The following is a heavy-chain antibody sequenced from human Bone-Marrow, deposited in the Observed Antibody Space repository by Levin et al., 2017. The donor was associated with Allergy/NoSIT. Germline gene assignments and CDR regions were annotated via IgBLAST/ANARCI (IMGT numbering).Heavy chain of an antibody. CDR1: GFIFSSYG. Sequence: LGESLKISCAASGFIFSSYGIHWVRQAPGKGLEWVALIWFDGSNKFYADSVKGRFTISRDNSKNTVYLQMNSLRAEDTAVYYCARPYSGSYQYPFDYWGQGTLVTVSS. J-gene: IGHJ4*02. V-gene: IGHV3-33*01. CDR3: ARPYSGSYQYPFDY. D-gene: IGHD1-26*01. CDR2: IWFDGSNK.